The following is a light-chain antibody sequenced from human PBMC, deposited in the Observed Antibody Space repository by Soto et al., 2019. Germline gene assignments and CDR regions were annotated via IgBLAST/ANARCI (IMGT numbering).Light chain of an antibody. CDR1: SSDVGGYDY. J-gene: IGLJ2*01. CDR2: AVT. Sequence: QSVLTQPASVSGSPGQSITISCTGSSSDVGGYDYVFWYQQYPGKAPKLIIYAVTDRPSGVSNRFSGSKSGNTASLIISGLQAEDEADYYCSSYTTSSTVVFGGGTKLTVL. V-gene: IGLV2-14*03. CDR3: SSYTTSSTVV.